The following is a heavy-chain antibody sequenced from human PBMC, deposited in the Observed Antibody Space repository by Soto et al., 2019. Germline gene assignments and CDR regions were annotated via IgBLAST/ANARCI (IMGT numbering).Heavy chain of an antibody. V-gene: IGHV3-30-3*01. D-gene: IGHD3-10*01. J-gene: IGHJ4*02. Sequence: PGGSLRLSCAASGFTFSSHSMQWVRQAPGKGLEWVAVISYDGSIKYYADSVKGRFTISRDNSKNTAYLQMNSLRAEDTAVFYCAREWSTSGDLDYWGQGTLVTVSS. CDR1: GFTFSSHS. CDR2: ISYDGSIK. CDR3: AREWSTSGDLDY.